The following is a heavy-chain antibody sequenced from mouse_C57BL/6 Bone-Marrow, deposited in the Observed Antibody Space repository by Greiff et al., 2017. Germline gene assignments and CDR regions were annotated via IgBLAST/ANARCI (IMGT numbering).Heavy chain of an antibody. J-gene: IGHJ2*01. V-gene: IGHV1-22*01. Sequence: EVQLLESGPELVKPGASVKMSCKASGYTFTDYNMHWVKQSHGKSLEWIGYINPNNGGTSYNQKFKGQATLTVNKSSSTAYMELRSLTSEDSAVYYCAREELHYYGSSAFDYWGQGTTLTVSS. CDR2: INPNNGGT. CDR3: AREELHYYGSSAFDY. D-gene: IGHD1-1*01. CDR1: GYTFTDYN.